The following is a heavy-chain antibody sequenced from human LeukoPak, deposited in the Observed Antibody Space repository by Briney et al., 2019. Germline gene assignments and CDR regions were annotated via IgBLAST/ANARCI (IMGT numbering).Heavy chain of an antibody. D-gene: IGHD1-26*01. CDR2: IFYSGST. J-gene: IGHJ4*02. CDR1: GGSISSYY. V-gene: IGHV4-59*06. CDR3: ARAPPVGRYDY. Sequence: SETLSLTCTVSGGSISSYYWSWIRQHPGRGLEWIGYIFYSGSTYYNPSLKSRVTISVDTSKNQFSLKLSSVTAADTAVYYCARAPPVGRYDYWGQGTLVTVSA.